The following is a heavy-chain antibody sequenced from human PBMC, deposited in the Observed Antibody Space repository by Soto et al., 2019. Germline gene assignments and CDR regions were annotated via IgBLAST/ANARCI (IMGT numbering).Heavy chain of an antibody. CDR2: ISSSGSTI. CDR1: GFTFSSYE. Sequence: GGSLRLSCAASGFTFSSYEMNWVRQAPGKGLEWVSYISSSGSTIYYADSVKGRFTISRDNAKNSLYLQMNSLRAEDTAVYYCASNYCSSTSCDWFDPWGRGTLVTVSS. CDR3: ASNYCSSTSCDWFDP. J-gene: IGHJ5*02. V-gene: IGHV3-48*03. D-gene: IGHD2-2*01.